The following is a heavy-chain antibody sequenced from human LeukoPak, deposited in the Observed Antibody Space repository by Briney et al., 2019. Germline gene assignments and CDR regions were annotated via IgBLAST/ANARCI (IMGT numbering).Heavy chain of an antibody. CDR1: GFSLSNYA. V-gene: IGHV3-23*01. J-gene: IGHJ5*02. CDR3: AKDVKSAVTGQFDP. Sequence: GGSLRLSCAASGFSLSNYAMSWVRQAPGKGLEWVSAISDNSGRTFYADSVKGRFSISRDNSNNMVYLQMNSLRADDTAVYYCAKDVKSAVTGQFDPWGQGNLVTVSS. CDR2: ISDNSGRT. D-gene: IGHD2-21*02.